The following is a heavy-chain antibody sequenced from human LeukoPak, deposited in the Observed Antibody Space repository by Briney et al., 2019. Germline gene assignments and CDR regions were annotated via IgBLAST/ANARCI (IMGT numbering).Heavy chain of an antibody. CDR2: ISYDGSNK. Sequence: GGSLRLSCAASGFTFSSYAMSWVRQAPGKGLEWVAVISYDGSNKCYADSVKGRFTISRDNSKNTLYLQMNSLRAEDTAVYYCAKDLISSAYYYYGMDVWGQGTTVTVSS. V-gene: IGHV3-30*18. CDR1: GFTFSSYA. D-gene: IGHD6-6*01. CDR3: AKDLISSAYYYYGMDV. J-gene: IGHJ6*02.